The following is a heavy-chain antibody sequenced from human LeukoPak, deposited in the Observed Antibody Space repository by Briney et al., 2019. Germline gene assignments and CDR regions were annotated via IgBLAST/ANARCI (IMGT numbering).Heavy chain of an antibody. CDR1: GYTLTSYA. CDR2: INTNTGNP. CDR3: ARGYCGGGSCYGWFDP. D-gene: IGHD2-15*01. J-gene: IGHJ5*02. Sequence: ASVKVSCKASGYTLTSYAMNWVRQAPGQGLEWMGWINTNTGNPTYAQGFTGRFVFPLDTSANTAYLQISSLKAEDTAVYYCARGYCGGGSCYGWFDPWGQGTLVTVSS. V-gene: IGHV7-4-1*02.